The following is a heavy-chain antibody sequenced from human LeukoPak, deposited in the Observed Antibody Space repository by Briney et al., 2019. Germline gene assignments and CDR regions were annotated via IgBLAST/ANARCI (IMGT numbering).Heavy chain of an antibody. CDR2: LNPNNGGT. V-gene: IGHV1-2*02. D-gene: IGHD2-2*01. J-gene: IGHJ3*02. CDR3: ARYCPSSCNAGDTFDI. Sequence: ASVKVSCKASGYTFTRHYLHWVRQAPGQGLEWMGWLNPNNGGTKYAQKFQGRVTMTRDTSITTAYMELSSLRSDDTAVYYCARYCPSSCNAGDTFDIWGQGTVVTVSS. CDR1: GYTFTRHY.